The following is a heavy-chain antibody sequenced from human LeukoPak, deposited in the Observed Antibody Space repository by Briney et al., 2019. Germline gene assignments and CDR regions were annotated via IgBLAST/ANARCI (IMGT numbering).Heavy chain of an antibody. CDR3: ARLTEDRPDI. CDR1: NYSISSGFS. J-gene: IGHJ3*02. CDR2: LYHSGTT. V-gene: IGHV4-38-2*02. D-gene: IGHD7-27*01. Sequence: SETLSLTCTVSNYSISSGFSWGWIRQSPGKGLEWVVSLYHSGTTYYNPSLKSRVTLLVDMSKNQFSLKLNSVTAADTAVYYCARLTEDRPDIWGQGTKVTVSS.